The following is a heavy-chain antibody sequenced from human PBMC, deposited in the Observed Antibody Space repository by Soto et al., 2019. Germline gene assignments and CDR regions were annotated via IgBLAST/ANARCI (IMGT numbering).Heavy chain of an antibody. CDR2: ISAHIGNK. Sequence: QLVQSGAEVKKPGASVKVSCKASGYSFTNYDISWVRQAPGQGLEWMAWISAHIGNKHYAEKFQGRVSTTTDTSTSTAYMEVRTLKTDDTAVYYCARGLLAYFGMDVWGQGTTVTVS. CDR1: GYSFTNYD. V-gene: IGHV1-18*01. CDR3: ARGLLAYFGMDV. J-gene: IGHJ6*02. D-gene: IGHD1-26*01.